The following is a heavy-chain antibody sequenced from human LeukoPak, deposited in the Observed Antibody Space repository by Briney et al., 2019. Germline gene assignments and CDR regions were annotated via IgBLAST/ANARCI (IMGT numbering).Heavy chain of an antibody. Sequence: GGSLRLSCAASGFTFSSYAMSWVRQAPGKGLEWVSAISGSGGSTYYADSVKGRFTISRDNSKNTLYLQMNSLRAEDTAVYYCAKSHSLLTGYDYYYMDVWGKGTTVTVSS. CDR3: AKSHSLLTGYDYYYMDV. CDR1: GFTFSSYA. V-gene: IGHV3-23*01. CDR2: ISGSGGST. J-gene: IGHJ6*03. D-gene: IGHD3-9*01.